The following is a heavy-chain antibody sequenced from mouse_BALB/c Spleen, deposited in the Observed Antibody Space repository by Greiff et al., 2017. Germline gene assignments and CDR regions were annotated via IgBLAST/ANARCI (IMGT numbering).Heavy chain of an antibody. Sequence: EVQLVESGPGLVKPSQSLSLTCTVTGYSITSDYAWNWIRQFPGNKLEWMGYISYSGSTSYNPSLKSRISITRDTSKNQFFLQLNSVTTEDTATYYCARGERTGFAYWGQGTLVTVSA. D-gene: IGHD3-3*01. V-gene: IGHV3-2*02. J-gene: IGHJ3*01. CDR3: ARGERTGFAY. CDR1: GYSITSDYA. CDR2: ISYSGST.